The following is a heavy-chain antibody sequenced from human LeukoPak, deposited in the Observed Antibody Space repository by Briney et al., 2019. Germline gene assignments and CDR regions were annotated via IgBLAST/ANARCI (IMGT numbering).Heavy chain of an antibody. J-gene: IGHJ3*02. CDR3: ARDKDSSGYIDAFDI. Sequence: SETLSLTCTVSGGSISSYYWSWIRQPAGKGLEWIGRIYTSGSTNYNPSLKSRVTMSVDTSKNQFSLKLSSVTAADTAVYYCARDKDSSGYIDAFDIWGQGTMVTVSS. CDR1: GGSISSYY. D-gene: IGHD3-22*01. V-gene: IGHV4-4*07. CDR2: IYTSGST.